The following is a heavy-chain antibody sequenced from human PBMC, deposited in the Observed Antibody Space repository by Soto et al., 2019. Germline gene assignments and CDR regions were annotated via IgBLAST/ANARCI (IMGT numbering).Heavy chain of an antibody. J-gene: IGHJ4*02. CDR2: IYYSGST. D-gene: IGHD1-26*01. V-gene: IGHV4-39*01. CDR1: GGSISSSSYY. CDR3: ARPKIESLGPFDY. Sequence: PSETLSLTCTVSGGSISSSSYYWGWIRQPPGKGREWIGSIYYSGSTYYNPSLKSRVTISVDTSKNQFSLKLSSVTAADTAVYYCARPKIESLGPFDYWGQGTLVTVSS.